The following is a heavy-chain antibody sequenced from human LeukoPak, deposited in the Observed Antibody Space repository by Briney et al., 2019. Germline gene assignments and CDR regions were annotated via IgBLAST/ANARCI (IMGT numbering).Heavy chain of an antibody. J-gene: IGHJ6*02. D-gene: IGHD3-10*01. CDR1: GFTVSSNY. Sequence: GSLRLSCAASGFTVSSNYMSWVRQAPGKGLEWVSVIYSGGSTYYTDSVKGRFTISRDNSKNTLYLQMNSLRAEDTAVYYCARDSWVQGAYYYYGMDVWGQGTTVTVSS. CDR2: IYSGGST. CDR3: ARDSWVQGAYYYYGMDV. V-gene: IGHV3-66*01.